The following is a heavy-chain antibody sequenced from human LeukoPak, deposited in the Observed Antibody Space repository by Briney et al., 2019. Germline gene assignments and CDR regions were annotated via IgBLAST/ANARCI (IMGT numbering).Heavy chain of an antibody. D-gene: IGHD1-20*01. CDR2: IIPIFGTA. J-gene: IGHJ6*03. V-gene: IGHV1-69*05. CDR1: GGTFSSYA. CDR3: ARNNWNDYYYYSMDV. Sequence: SVKVSCKASGGTFSSYAMTWVRQAPGQGLEWMGGIIPIFGTANYAQKFQGRVTITTDESTSTAYMELSSLRSEDTAVYYCARNNWNDYYYYSMDVWGKGTTVTVSS.